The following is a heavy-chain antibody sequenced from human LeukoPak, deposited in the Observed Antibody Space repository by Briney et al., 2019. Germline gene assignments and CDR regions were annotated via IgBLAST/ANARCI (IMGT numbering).Heavy chain of an antibody. CDR1: GFTFGTYG. D-gene: IGHD7-27*01. CDR2: ITGSSTWT. J-gene: IGHJ2*01. CDR3: ARELVSLGTGYFDL. V-gene: IGHV3-23*01. Sequence: GGSLRLSCEASGFTFGTYGMTWVRQAPGKGLEWVSGITGSSTWTYYADSVRGRFTISRDNSKNTLHLQMSNLTADDTAIYYCARELVSLGTGYFDLWGRGTLVTVSS.